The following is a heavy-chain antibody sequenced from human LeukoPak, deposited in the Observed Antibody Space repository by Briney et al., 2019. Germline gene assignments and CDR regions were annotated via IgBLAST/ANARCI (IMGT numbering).Heavy chain of an antibody. J-gene: IGHJ5*02. CDR1: GGSISSSSYY. V-gene: IGHV4-39*07. Sequence: SETLSLTCTVSGGSISSSSYYWGWIRQPPGKGLEWIGSIYYSGSTYYNPSLKSRVTISVDTSKNQFSLKLSSVTAADTAVYYCARDREAAAWEPWGQGTLVTVSS. CDR3: ARDREAAAWEP. CDR2: IYYSGST. D-gene: IGHD6-13*01.